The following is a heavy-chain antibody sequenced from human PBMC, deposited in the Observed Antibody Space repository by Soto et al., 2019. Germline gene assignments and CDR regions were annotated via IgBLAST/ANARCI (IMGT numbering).Heavy chain of an antibody. V-gene: IGHV3-15*07. J-gene: IGHJ4*02. CDR3: TGPDYYDSSGYDHY. Sequence: GGSLRLSCAASGFTFSSAWMNWVRQAPGKGLEWVGRIKSKTDGGTTDYAAPVKGRFTISRDDSKNTLYLQMNSLKTEDTAVYYCTGPDYYDSSGYDHYWGQGTLVTVSS. CDR1: GFTFSSAW. CDR2: IKSKTDGGTT. D-gene: IGHD3-22*01.